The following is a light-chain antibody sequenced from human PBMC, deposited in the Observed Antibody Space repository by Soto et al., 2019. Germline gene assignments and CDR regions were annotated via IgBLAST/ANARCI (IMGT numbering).Light chain of an antibody. CDR2: DVH. V-gene: IGLV2-14*03. J-gene: IGLJ1*01. CDR3: SSYTNTTLYV. Sequence: QSALTQPASVSGSPGQLITISCIGSSSDVGGYKHVSWFQQHPGKAPKLIIYDVHTRPSGVSDRFSGSKSGNTGSLTISGLQAEDEADYYCSSYTNTTLYVFGGGTKVTVL. CDR1: SSDVGGYKH.